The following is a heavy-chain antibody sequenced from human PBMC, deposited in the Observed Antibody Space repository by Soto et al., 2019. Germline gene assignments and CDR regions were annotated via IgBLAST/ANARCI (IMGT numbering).Heavy chain of an antibody. J-gene: IGHJ6*02. CDR1: GGTFSSYA. D-gene: IGHD3-10*01. CDR3: ARAHRGSGSYYNAIYYYGMDV. CDR2: IIPIFGTA. V-gene: IGHV1-69*13. Sequence: ASVKVSCKASGGTFSSYAISWVRQAPGQGLEWMGGIIPIFGTANYAQKFQGRVTITADESTSTAYMELSSLRSEDTAVYYCARAHRGSGSYYNAIYYYGMDVWGQGTTVTVSS.